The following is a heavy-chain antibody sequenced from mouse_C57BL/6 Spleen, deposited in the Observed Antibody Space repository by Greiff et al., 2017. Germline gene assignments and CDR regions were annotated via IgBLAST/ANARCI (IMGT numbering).Heavy chain of an antibody. CDR1: GYAFSSSW. Sequence: VQLQESGPELVKPGASVKISCKASGYAFSSSWMNWVKQRPGKGLEWIGRIYPGDGDTNYNGKFKGKATLTADKPSSTAYMQLSSLTSEDSAVYFCARSTGRYWYFDVWGTGTTVTVSS. CDR3: ARSTGRYWYFDV. J-gene: IGHJ1*03. CDR2: IYPGDGDT. V-gene: IGHV1-82*01.